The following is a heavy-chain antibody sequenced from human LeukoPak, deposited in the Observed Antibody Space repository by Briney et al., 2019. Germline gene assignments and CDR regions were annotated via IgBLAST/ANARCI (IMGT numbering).Heavy chain of an antibody. J-gene: IGHJ4*02. V-gene: IGHV3-7*01. CDR1: GFTFSDYY. D-gene: IGHD2-15*01. Sequence: GGSLRLSCAASGFTFSDYYMSWIRQAPGKGLEWVANIKKDGSEKYYVDSVKGRFTISRDNAKNSLYLQMNSLRAEDTAVYYCASEGVLPYLLAGYFDYWGQGTLVTVSS. CDR3: ASEGVLPYLLAGYFDY. CDR2: IKKDGSEK.